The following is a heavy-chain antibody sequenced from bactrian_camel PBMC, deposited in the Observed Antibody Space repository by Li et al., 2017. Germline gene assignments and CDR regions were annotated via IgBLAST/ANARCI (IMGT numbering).Heavy chain of an antibody. V-gene: IGHV3S6*01. J-gene: IGHJ4*01. CDR1: EYTYSANW. D-gene: IGHD5*01. Sequence: HVQLVESGGDSVQAGGSLRLSCAPSEYTYSANWAWFRQAPGKEREGVARIYTISHATDYADSVKGRFTISRDSAKNTVNLQMNTLKPEDTAMYYCAADWGRCAVLGGLFGYWATGPRSPSP. CDR2: IYTISHAT.